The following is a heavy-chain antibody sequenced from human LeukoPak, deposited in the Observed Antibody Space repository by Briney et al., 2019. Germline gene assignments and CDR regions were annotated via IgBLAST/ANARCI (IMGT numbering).Heavy chain of an antibody. V-gene: IGHV3-20*04. CDR1: GFTFDDYG. J-gene: IGHJ5*02. D-gene: IGHD6-19*01. CDR2: INWNGGST. CDR3: AREFLAVAPDR. Sequence: GGSLRLSCAASGFTFDDYGMSWVRHAPGKGLEWVSGINWNGGSTGYADSVKGRFTISRDNAKNSLYLQMNSLRAEDTAVYYCAREFLAVAPDRWGQGTLVTVSS.